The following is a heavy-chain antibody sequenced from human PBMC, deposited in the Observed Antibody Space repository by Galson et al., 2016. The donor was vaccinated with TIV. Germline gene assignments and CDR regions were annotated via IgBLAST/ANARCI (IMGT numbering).Heavy chain of an antibody. Sequence: QSGAEVTKPGESLKISCRGSGYSFTSYWIGWVRQMPGKGLEWTGIIYPGDSDTRYSPSFQGQVTIPADKSISTAYLQWSSLKASDTAMYYCGVKRDYGVAFDIWGQGTMVTVSS. D-gene: IGHD4-17*01. CDR3: GVKRDYGVAFDI. V-gene: IGHV5-51*01. CDR1: GYSFTSYW. CDR2: IYPGDSDT. J-gene: IGHJ3*02.